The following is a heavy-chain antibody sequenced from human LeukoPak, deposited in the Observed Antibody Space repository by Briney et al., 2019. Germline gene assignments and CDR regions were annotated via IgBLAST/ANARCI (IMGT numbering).Heavy chain of an antibody. CDR3: ARGGGLDV. CDR1: GFTFSKYW. Sequence: GGSLRLSCAASGFTFSKYWMNWARQAPGKGLEWVASINHNGNVNYYVDSVEGRFTISRDNAKNSLYLQMSNLRAEDTAVYFCARGGGLDVWGQGATVTVSS. V-gene: IGHV3-7*03. D-gene: IGHD3-16*01. J-gene: IGHJ6*02. CDR2: INHNGNVN.